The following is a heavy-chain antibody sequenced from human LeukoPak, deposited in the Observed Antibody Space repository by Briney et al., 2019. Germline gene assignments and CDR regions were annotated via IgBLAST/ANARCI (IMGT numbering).Heavy chain of an antibody. D-gene: IGHD4-23*01. CDR3: ARHTSTVVTHLAPFDD. CDR1: GGSFSGYY. V-gene: IGHV4-34*01. Sequence: SETLSLTCAVYGGSFSGYYWSWIRQPPGKGLEWIGSIYYSGSTYYNPSLKSRVTMSVDTSKNQFSLKLSSVTAADTAVYHCARHTSTVVTHLAPFDDCGQGTLVTVSS. CDR2: IYYSGST. J-gene: IGHJ4*02.